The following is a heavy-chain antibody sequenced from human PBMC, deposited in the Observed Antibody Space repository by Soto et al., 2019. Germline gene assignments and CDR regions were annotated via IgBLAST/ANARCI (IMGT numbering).Heavy chain of an antibody. CDR3: SSGYSGPRADV. CDR1: GGSVSSGNYY. CDR2: LSKSGST. J-gene: IGHJ6*02. D-gene: IGHD5-12*01. Sequence: SETLSLTCSVSGGSVSSGNYYWSWIRQPPGKGLEWIGSLSKSGSTNHNPSLRGRVTISGLTSRNEFSLKLTSVTAADTAVYYCSSGYSGPRADVWGQGTTVTVSS. V-gene: IGHV4-61*01.